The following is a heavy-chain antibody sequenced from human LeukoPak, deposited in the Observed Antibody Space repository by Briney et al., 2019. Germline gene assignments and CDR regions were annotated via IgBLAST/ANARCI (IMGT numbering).Heavy chain of an antibody. J-gene: IGHJ6*03. CDR2: INPNSGGT. D-gene: IGHD3-9*01. Sequence: ASVKVSCKASGYTFTGYYMHWVRQAPGQGLEWMGWINPNSGGTNYAQKFQGRVTMTRDTSISTAYMELSRLRSDDTAVYYCARDRSGLRYFDYYYYYMDVWGKGTTVTISS. CDR3: ARDRSGLRYFDYYYYYMDV. V-gene: IGHV1-2*02. CDR1: GYTFTGYY.